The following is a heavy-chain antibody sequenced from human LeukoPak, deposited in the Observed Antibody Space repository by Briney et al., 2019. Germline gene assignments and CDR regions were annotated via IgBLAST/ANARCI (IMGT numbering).Heavy chain of an antibody. CDR1: GGSISSYY. CDR2: IYTSGNT. Sequence: SETLALNCTVSGGSISSYYWSWIRQPAGKGLEWSGRIYTSGNTNYNPSLKSRVTMSVDTSKNQFSLKLSSVTAADTAVYYCARMTTVTAHHYYYYGMDVWGQGTTVTVSS. CDR3: ARMTTVTAHHYYYYGMDV. D-gene: IGHD4-17*01. V-gene: IGHV4-4*07. J-gene: IGHJ6*02.